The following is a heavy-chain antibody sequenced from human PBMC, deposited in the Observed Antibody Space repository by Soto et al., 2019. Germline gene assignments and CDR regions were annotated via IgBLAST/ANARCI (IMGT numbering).Heavy chain of an antibody. CDR1: VYSVSSNSAA. D-gene: IGHD2-2*01. CDR3: ARVRAVVVQAYFDY. J-gene: IGHJ4*02. Sequence: SQTLSLTCAISVYSVSSNSAAWNWIIQSPSRGLEWPGRTYYRSKWYNDYAVSVKSRITINPDTSKNQFSLQLNSVTPEDTAVYYCARVRAVVVQAYFDYWGQGTLVPVS. V-gene: IGHV6-1*01. CDR2: TYYRSKWYN.